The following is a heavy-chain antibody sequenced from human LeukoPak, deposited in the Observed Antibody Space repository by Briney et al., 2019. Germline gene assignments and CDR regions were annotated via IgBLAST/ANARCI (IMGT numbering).Heavy chain of an antibody. D-gene: IGHD6-19*01. CDR2: IGTAGDP. CDR1: GFTFSSYG. J-gene: IGHJ4*02. Sequence: GGSLRLSCAASGFTFSSYGMHWVRQATGKGLEWVSAIGTAGDPYYPGSVKGRFTISRENAKNSLYLQMNSLRAGDTAVYYCLAVAGTVNYWGQGTLVTVSS. V-gene: IGHV3-13*05. CDR3: LAVAGTVNY.